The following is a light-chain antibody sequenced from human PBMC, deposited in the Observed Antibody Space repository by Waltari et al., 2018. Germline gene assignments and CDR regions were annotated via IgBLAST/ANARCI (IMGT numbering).Light chain of an antibody. CDR1: QSIKSW. Sequence: DIQMTQSPSTLSASVGDRVTITCRASQSIKSWLTWYQQKPGKAPNLLIYKASTLQSGVPARFSGSGSGTEFALTINSLQPDDFATYYCQQYDTYPWTFGQGTKVEIK. J-gene: IGKJ1*01. V-gene: IGKV1-5*03. CDR2: KAS. CDR3: QQYDTYPWT.